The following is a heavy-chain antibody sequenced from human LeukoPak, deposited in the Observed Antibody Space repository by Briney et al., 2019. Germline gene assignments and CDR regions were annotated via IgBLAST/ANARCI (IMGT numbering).Heavy chain of an antibody. D-gene: IGHD2-2*01. CDR3: ARDRVGYCRSTSCYAGDYYYGMDV. CDR1: GFTFSVYW. J-gene: IGHJ6*02. V-gene: IGHV3-74*01. Sequence: GGSLRLSCAASGFTFSVYWTHWVRQAPGRGLVWVSLINSDGSSTRYADSVKGRFTISRDNAKNTLYLQMNSLRAEDTAVYYCARDRVGYCRSTSCYAGDYYYGMDVWGQGTTVTVSS. CDR2: INSDGSST.